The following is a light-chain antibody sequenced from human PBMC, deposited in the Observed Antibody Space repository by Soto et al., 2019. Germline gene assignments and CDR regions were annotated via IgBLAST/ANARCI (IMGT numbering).Light chain of an antibody. V-gene: IGLV2-23*01. J-gene: IGLJ2*01. Sequence: QLVLTQPASVSGSPGQTITISCTGTSSDVGSYNLVSWYQQHPGKAPKLLIYEDNKRPSGVSNRFSGSKSGNTASLTISGLRAVDEGDDYCCSYAGVDVFVVFGGGTQLTVL. CDR3: CSYAGVDVFVV. CDR1: SSDVGSYNL. CDR2: EDN.